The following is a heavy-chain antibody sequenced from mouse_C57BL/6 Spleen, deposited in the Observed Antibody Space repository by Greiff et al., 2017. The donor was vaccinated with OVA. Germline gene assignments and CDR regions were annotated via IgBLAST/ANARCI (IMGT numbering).Heavy chain of an antibody. CDR3: KGRDSSGYVALYAMDY. Sequence: QVQLQQSGAELVRPGASVTLSCKASGYTFTDYEMHWVKQTPVHGLEWIGAIDPETGGTAYNQTFKGKAILTADKSSSTAYMERRSLTSEDSAVYYCKGRDSSGYVALYAMDYWGQGTSVTVSS. V-gene: IGHV1-15*01. CDR2: IDPETGGT. D-gene: IGHD3-2*02. CDR1: GYTFTDYE. J-gene: IGHJ4*01.